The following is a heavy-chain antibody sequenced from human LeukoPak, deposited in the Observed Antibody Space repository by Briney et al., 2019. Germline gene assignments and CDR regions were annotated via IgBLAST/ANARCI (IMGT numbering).Heavy chain of an antibody. J-gene: IGHJ4*02. CDR1: GYTFTSYA. CDR3: ARGVGYYDSSGYYPYYFDY. CDR2: INAGNGNT. V-gene: IGHV1-3*01. D-gene: IGHD3-22*01. Sequence: ASVKVSCKASGYTFTSYAMHWVRQAPGRRLEWMGWINAGNGNTKYSQKFQGRVTITADESTSTAYMELSSLRSEDTAVYYCARGVGYYDSSGYYPYYFDYWGQGTLVTVSS.